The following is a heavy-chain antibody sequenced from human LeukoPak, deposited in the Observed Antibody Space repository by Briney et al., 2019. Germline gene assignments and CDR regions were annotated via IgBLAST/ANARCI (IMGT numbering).Heavy chain of an antibody. V-gene: IGHV3-7*01. J-gene: IGHJ6*03. CDR3: ARDCVVVTAYYYYYYMDV. Sequence: GGSLRLSCAASGFTFSSYWMSWVRQAPGKGLEWVANIKQDGSEKYYVDSVKGRFTISRDNAKTSLYLQMNSLRAEDTAVYYCARDCVVVTAYYYYYYMDVWGKGTTVTVSS. CDR2: IKQDGSEK. CDR1: GFTFSSYW. D-gene: IGHD2-2*01.